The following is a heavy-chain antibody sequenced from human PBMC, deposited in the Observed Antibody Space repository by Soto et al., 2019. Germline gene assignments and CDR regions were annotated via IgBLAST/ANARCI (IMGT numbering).Heavy chain of an antibody. D-gene: IGHD5-12*01. J-gene: IGHJ5*02. CDR1: GFSLSTDGVG. CDR3: AQLSGYDAGGWFDP. V-gene: IGHV2-5*01. CDR2: IYWNDDK. Sequence: KESGPTLVNPTQTLTLTCTFSGFSLSTDGVGVGWIRQPPGKAPEWLALIYWNDDKRFSPSLKTRLTITKDTSKNQVVLTLTNMDPVDTATYYCAQLSGYDAGGWFDPWGQGTLVTVSS.